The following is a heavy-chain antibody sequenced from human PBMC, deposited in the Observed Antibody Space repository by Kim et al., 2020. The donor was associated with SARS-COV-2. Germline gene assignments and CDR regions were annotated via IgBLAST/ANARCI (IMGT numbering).Heavy chain of an antibody. Sequence: SNSPSCQGQVTISADKSISTAYLQWSSLKASDTAMYYCARSIAVAGTIDYWGQGTLVTVSS. D-gene: IGHD6-19*01. J-gene: IGHJ4*02. V-gene: IGHV5-51*01. CDR3: ARSIAVAGTIDY.